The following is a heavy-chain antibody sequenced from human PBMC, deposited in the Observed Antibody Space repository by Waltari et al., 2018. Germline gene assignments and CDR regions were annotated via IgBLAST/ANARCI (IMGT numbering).Heavy chain of an antibody. CDR1: GGSFSGYY. Sequence: QVQLQQWGAGLLKPSETLSLTCAVYGGSFSGYYWSWTRQPPGKGLEWIGEINHSGSTNYNPSLKSRVTISVDTSKNQFSLKLSSVTAADTAVYYCARGASREGDAFDIWGQGTMVTVSS. CDR3: ARGASREGDAFDI. V-gene: IGHV4-34*01. D-gene: IGHD1-26*01. CDR2: INHSGST. J-gene: IGHJ3*02.